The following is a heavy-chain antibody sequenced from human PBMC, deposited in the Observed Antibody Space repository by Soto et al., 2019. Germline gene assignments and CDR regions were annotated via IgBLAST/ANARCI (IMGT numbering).Heavy chain of an antibody. CDR2: ISGSGGST. CDR3: ATFVRPQRELGY. CDR1: GFTFSSYA. Sequence: GGSLRLSCVASGFTFSSYAMSWVRQAPGKGLEWVSAISGSGGSTYYADSVKGRFTISRDNSKNTLYLQMNSLRAEDTAVYYCATFVRPQRELGYWGQGTLVTVSS. V-gene: IGHV3-23*01. D-gene: IGHD3-10*01. J-gene: IGHJ4*02.